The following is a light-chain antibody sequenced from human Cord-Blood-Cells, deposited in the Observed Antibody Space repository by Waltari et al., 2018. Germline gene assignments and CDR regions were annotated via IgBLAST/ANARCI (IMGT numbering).Light chain of an antibody. CDR2: DVS. CDR3: SSYTSSSTRV. J-gene: IGLJ2*01. Sequence: QSALTQPASVSGSPGQSTTISCTGTSSDVGGYNYVSWYQHHPGQAPKLMIYDVSNRPSGVSNRFSGSKSGNTASLTISGLQAEDEADYYCSSYTSSSTRVFGGGTKLTVL. CDR1: SSDVGGYNY. V-gene: IGLV2-14*03.